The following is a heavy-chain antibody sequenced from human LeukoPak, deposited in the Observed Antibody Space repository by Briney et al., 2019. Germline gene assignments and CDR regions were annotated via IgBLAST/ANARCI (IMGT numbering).Heavy chain of an antibody. CDR3: ARVCVTLDSGGYNWFDP. CDR1: GYTFASYG. CDR2: ISAHNGNT. V-gene: IGHV1-18*01. D-gene: IGHD3-10*01. Sequence: ASVKVSCKASGYTFASYGITWVRQAPGQGLEWMGWISAHNGNTNYAQNLQGRVTMTTDTSTSTVYMELRSLTSDDTAVYYCARVCVTLDSGGYNWFDPWGQGTQVTVSS. J-gene: IGHJ5*02.